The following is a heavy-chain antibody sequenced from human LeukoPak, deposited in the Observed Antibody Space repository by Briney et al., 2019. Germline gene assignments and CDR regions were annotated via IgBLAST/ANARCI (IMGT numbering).Heavy chain of an antibody. Sequence: PSQTLSLTCTVSGGSISSGDYYWSWIRQPPGKGLEWIGYIYYSGSTYYNPSLKSRVTISVDTSKNQFSLKLSSVTAADTAVYYCAREIDDFADWFDPWGQGTLVTVSS. J-gene: IGHJ5*02. CDR2: IYYSGST. CDR3: AREIDDFADWFDP. D-gene: IGHD2-21*02. CDR1: GGSISSGDYY. V-gene: IGHV4-30-4*08.